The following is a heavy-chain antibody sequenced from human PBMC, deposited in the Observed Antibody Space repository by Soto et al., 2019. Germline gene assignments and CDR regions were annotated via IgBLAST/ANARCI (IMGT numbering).Heavy chain of an antibody. J-gene: IGHJ3*02. D-gene: IGHD3-3*01. Sequence: QLHLVQSGAVVKKPGASVTVSCSASGYPVTAYYMHWVRQAPGRGLEWMGGINPATGAPKYTQTFPGRGPMARDPSPRTVFMGPSGLTSEDTAGFYWGGGGGVGVAGSAAFDMWGQGTLVTVSS. CDR2: INPATGAP. CDR3: GGGGGVGVAGSAAFDM. CDR1: GYPVTAYY. V-gene: IGHV1-2*02.